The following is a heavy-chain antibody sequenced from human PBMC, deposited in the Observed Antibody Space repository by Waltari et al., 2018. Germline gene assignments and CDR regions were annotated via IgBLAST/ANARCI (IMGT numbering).Heavy chain of an antibody. CDR3: ARVAGEWFGYYYYYMDV. V-gene: IGHV3-64*01. CDR2: ISSNGGST. CDR1: GFTFSSYA. D-gene: IGHD3-10*01. J-gene: IGHJ6*03. Sequence: EVQLVESGGGLVQPGGSLRLSCAASGFTFSSYAMTWVRQAPGKGLEYVSAISSNGGSTYYANSVKGRFTISRDNSKNTLYLQMGSLRAEDMAVYYCARVAGEWFGYYYYYMDVWGKGTTVTVSS.